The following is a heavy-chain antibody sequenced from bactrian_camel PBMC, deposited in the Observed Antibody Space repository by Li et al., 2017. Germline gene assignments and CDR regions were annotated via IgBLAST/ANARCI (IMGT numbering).Heavy chain of an antibody. Sequence: VQLVESGGRLVQPGGSLRLSCATSGLSFSTTDMAWIRQFPGKGLEWVSSISSEDSTTYYANSVKGRFTISRDNDKHSLTLQMNTLLPEDAAMYYCAARSQLGVVPPLVETSYDRWGQGTQVTVS. V-gene: IGHV3-2*01. CDR3: AARSQLGVVPPLVETSYDR. CDR2: ISSEDSTT. J-gene: IGHJ4*01. D-gene: IGHD2*01. CDR1: GLSFSTTD.